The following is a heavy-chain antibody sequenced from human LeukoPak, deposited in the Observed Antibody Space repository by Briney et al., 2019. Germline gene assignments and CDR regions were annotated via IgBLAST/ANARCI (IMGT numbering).Heavy chain of an antibody. CDR1: GDSVSSKSAA. Sequence: SQTLSLTCAISGDSVSSKSAAWNWIRQSPSRGLEWLGRTYYRSKWNSDYAVSVKSRITINPDTSKNQFTLQLNSVTPEDTAVYFCARIAAGVTNAHDYWGQGTLVTVSS. CDR2: TYYRSKWNS. CDR3: ARIAAGVTNAHDY. V-gene: IGHV6-1*01. J-gene: IGHJ4*02. D-gene: IGHD6-13*01.